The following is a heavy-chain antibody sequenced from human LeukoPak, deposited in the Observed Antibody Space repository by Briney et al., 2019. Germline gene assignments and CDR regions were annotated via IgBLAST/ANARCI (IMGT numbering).Heavy chain of an antibody. CDR2: IYYSGST. J-gene: IGHJ6*02. V-gene: IGHV4-59*01. D-gene: IGHD2-15*01. CDR3: ARDRPGSCSGGSCYSSYYYGMDV. CDR1: GGSISSYY. Sequence: KPSETLSLTCTVSGGSISSYYWSWIRQPPGKGLEWIGYIYYSGSTNYNPSLKSRVTISVDTSKNQFSLKLSSVTAADTAVYYCARDRPGSCSGGSCYSSYYYGMDVWGQGTTVTVSS.